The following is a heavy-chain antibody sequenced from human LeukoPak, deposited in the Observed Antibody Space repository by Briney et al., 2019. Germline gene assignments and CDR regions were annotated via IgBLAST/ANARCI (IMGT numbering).Heavy chain of an antibody. J-gene: IGHJ3*02. V-gene: IGHV1-2*02. CDR2: INSNSGGV. D-gene: IGHD2-15*01. Sequence: GASVKVSCKASEYTFSVYHIHWVRLAPGQGLEWMGWINSNSGGVHYAQNFQGRVTMTRDTSISTAYMDLTRLRYDDTAVYFCARYLAAPYDAFDIWGQGTMVTVSS. CDR3: ARYLAAPYDAFDI. CDR1: EYTFSVYH.